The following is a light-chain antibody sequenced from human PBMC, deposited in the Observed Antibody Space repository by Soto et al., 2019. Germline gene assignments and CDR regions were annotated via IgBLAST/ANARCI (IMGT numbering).Light chain of an antibody. V-gene: IGKV3-20*01. CDR2: RAS. CDR1: QSISSSY. CDR3: QQYGSSPRT. J-gene: IGKJ1*01. Sequence: IVLTHSPGTLCLSPGEIATLSCRASQSISSSYLAWYQQKPGQAPRLLIYRASSRATGIPDRFIGSGSGTDFTLTISRLEPGDFAVYYCQQYGSSPRTFGQGTKVDIK.